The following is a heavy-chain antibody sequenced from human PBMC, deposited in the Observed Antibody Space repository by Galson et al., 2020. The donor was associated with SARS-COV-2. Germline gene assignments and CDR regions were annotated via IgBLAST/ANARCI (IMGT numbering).Heavy chain of an antibody. V-gene: IGHV3-21*01. J-gene: IGHJ4*02. Sequence: GGSLRLSCAASGFTFSSYSMNWVRKAPGKGLEWASSISSSSSYIYYADSVKGRFTISRDNAKNSLYLQMNSLRAEDTAVYYCARDTGITGSGVFDYWGQGTLVTVSS. CDR1: GFTFSSYS. CDR2: ISSSSSYI. D-gene: IGHD1-20*01. CDR3: ARDTGITGSGVFDY.